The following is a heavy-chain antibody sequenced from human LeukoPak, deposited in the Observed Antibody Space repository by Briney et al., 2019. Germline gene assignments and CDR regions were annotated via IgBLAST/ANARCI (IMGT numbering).Heavy chain of an antibody. V-gene: IGHV1-18*01. D-gene: IGHD5-12*01. CDR3: ARDPGYSGYDPKLYYYYYMDV. Sequence: GASVKVSCKASGYTFTSYGISWVRQAPGQGLEWMGWISAYNGNTNYAQKLQGRVTMTTDTSTSTAYMELRSLRSDDTAVYYCARDPGYSGYDPKLYYYYYMDVWGKGTTVTVSS. J-gene: IGHJ6*03. CDR2: ISAYNGNT. CDR1: GYTFTSYG.